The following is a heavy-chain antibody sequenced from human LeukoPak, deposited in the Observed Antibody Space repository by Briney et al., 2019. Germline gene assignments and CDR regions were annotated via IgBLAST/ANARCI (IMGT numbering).Heavy chain of an antibody. CDR1: GFTFSSYS. D-gene: IGHD1-14*01. V-gene: IGHV3-21*01. Sequence: PGGSLRLSCAASGFTFSSYSMNWVRQAPGKGLEWVSSISSSSSYIYYADSVKGRFTISRDNAKNSLYLQMNSLRAEDTAVYYCARDQSHGIYYYYYGMDVWGQGTSVTVSS. J-gene: IGHJ6*02. CDR2: ISSSSSYI. CDR3: ARDQSHGIYYYYYGMDV.